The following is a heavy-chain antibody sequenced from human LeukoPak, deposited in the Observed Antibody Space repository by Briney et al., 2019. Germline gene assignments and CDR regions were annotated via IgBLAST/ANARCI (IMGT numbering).Heavy chain of an antibody. Sequence: SETLSLTCTVSGGSISPYYWSFIRQPAGKGLEWIGRISTSGSSKYNPSLESRVTMSVDTSKNQFSLKLTSVTAADTAVYYCARQGIVGLINNWFDPWGQGTLVTVSS. CDR1: GGSISPYY. CDR2: ISTSGSS. D-gene: IGHD1-26*01. CDR3: ARQGIVGLINNWFDP. V-gene: IGHV4-4*07. J-gene: IGHJ5*02.